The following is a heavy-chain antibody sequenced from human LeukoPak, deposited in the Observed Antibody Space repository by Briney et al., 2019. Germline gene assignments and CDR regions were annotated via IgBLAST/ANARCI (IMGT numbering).Heavy chain of an antibody. CDR1: GFTFSSSS. Sequence: PGGSLRLSCAASGFTFSSSSTNWVRQAPGKGLEWVSSISSSSSYIYYADAVKGRFTISRDNAKNSLYLQMNSLRAEDTAVYYCARDSSVRYWGQGTLVTVSS. D-gene: IGHD3-10*02. CDR3: ARDSSVRY. V-gene: IGHV3-21*01. CDR2: ISSSSSYI. J-gene: IGHJ4*02.